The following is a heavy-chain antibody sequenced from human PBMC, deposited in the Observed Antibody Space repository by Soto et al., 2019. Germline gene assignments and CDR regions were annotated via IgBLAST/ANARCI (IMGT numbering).Heavy chain of an antibody. J-gene: IGHJ5*02. CDR3: ARGLSDVRVDP. Sequence: ASVKVSCKASGYTFTSYYMHWVRQAPGQGLEWMGRINPSSGSTSYAQKFQGRVTMTRNTSISTAYMELSSLRSEDTAVYYCARGLSDVRVDPWGQGTLVTVSS. CDR1: GYTFTSYY. V-gene: IGHV1-46*01. D-gene: IGHD3-16*02. CDR2: INPSSGST.